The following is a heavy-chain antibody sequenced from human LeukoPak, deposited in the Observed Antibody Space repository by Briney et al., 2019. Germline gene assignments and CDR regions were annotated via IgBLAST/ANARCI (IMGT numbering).Heavy chain of an antibody. D-gene: IGHD2-2*01. CDR3: AKLYCSSTSCYKRNNWFDP. Sequence: GGSLRLSCAASGFTFSSYWMHWVRQAPGKGLVWVSRINSDGSSTSYADSVKGRFTISRDNAKNTLYLQMNSLRAEDTAVYYCAKLYCSSTSCYKRNNWFDPWGQGTLVTVSS. V-gene: IGHV3-74*01. CDR1: GFTFSSYW. CDR2: INSDGSST. J-gene: IGHJ5*02.